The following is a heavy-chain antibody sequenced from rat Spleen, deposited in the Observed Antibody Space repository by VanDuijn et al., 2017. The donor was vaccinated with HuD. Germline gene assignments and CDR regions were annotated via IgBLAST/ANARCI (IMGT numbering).Heavy chain of an antibody. Sequence: EVQLVESGGGLVQPGRSLKLSCTASGFIFSNFGMHWIRQAPTKGLEWVASISPNGGSTYYRDSVKGRFTVSRDNAKSSLYLQMDSLRSEDTATYYCARRLYDYFDYWGQGVMVTVSS. CDR3: ARRLYDYFDY. D-gene: IGHD1-2*01. J-gene: IGHJ2*01. V-gene: IGHV5-19*01. CDR2: ISPNGGST. CDR1: GFIFSNFG.